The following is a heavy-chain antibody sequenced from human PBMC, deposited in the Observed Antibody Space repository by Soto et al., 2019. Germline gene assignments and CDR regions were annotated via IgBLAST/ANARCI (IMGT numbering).Heavy chain of an antibody. V-gene: IGHV3-7*01. J-gene: IGHJ5*02. CDR2: IKQEGSEK. D-gene: IGHD6-6*01. Sequence: GGSMRLSCAPFRLQLSSSSMNWVRQAPGKGLEWVANIKQEGSEKYYVDSVKGRFTISRDNAKNPLYLQMNSLRAEDTAVYYCARDHLKSPIAACPDWFDPWGQGTLVTVSS. CDR1: RLQLSSSS. CDR3: ARDHLKSPIAACPDWFDP.